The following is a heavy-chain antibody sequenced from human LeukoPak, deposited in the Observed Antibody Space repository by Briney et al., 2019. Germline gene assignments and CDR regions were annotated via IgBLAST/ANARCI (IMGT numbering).Heavy chain of an antibody. CDR3: ARRGGSYSY. Sequence: PPETLSLTCAVSGYSISSGYYWGWIRQPPGKGLEWIGSIYHSGSTYYNPSLKSRVTISVDTSKNQFSLKLSSVTAADTAVYYCARRGGSYSYWGQGTLVTVSS. D-gene: IGHD1-26*01. CDR1: GYSISSGYY. CDR2: IYHSGST. J-gene: IGHJ4*02. V-gene: IGHV4-38-2*01.